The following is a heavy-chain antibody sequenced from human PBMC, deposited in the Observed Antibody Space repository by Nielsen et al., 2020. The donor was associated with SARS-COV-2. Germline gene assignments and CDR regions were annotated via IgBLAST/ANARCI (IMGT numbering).Heavy chain of an antibody. V-gene: IGHV1-18*04. CDR2: LSTQNGNT. J-gene: IGHJ3*01. CDR3: ARHTVYSSTWFAFDL. CDR1: GYTLTSYG. Sequence: ASVKVSCKASGYTLTSYGLTWVRQAPGQGLEWMGWLSTQNGNTNFAQKFQGRVTVTTDTSTNTVYMELRSLRSDDTAVYYCARHTVYSSTWFAFDLWGQGTMVTVSS. D-gene: IGHD6-13*01.